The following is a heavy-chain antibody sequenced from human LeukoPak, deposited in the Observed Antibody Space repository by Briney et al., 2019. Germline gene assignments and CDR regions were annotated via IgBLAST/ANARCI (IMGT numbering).Heavy chain of an antibody. Sequence: GTSVKLSFQALGDTFTDHYFHCLRQAPGQGIEWMRWIHPGRGDTNIAQKFQGRVSLTRDMSISTAYMELSRLTSDDTAVYYCARDHNWGPDYWGQGTLVSVSS. CDR2: IHPGRGDT. J-gene: IGHJ4*02. CDR1: GDTFTDHY. V-gene: IGHV1-2*02. CDR3: ARDHNWGPDY. D-gene: IGHD7-27*01.